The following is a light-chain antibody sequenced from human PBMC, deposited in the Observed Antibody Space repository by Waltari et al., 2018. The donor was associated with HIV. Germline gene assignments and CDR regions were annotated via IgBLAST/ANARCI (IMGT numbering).Light chain of an antibody. CDR1: SSNIGGHY. J-gene: IGLJ3*02. Sequence: QSVLPQPPSASGAPGQRVTMSCSGSSSNIGGHYVYWYQHLPGSAPKLLISRNNNRPSGVPDRFSGSKSGTSASLAISGLRSEDEADYYCAAWDDSLSGVLFGGGTKLTVL. CDR3: AAWDDSLSGVL. CDR2: RNN. V-gene: IGLV1-47*01.